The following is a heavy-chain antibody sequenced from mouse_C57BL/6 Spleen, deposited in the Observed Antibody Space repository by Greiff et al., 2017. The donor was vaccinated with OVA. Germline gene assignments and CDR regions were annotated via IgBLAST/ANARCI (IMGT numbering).Heavy chain of an antibody. Sequence: VQLQQPGAELVKPGASVKLSCKASGYTFTSYWMQWVKQRPGQGLEWIGEIDPSDSYTNYNQKFKGKATLTVDTASSTAYMQLSSLTSEDSAVDYCAREGQATGFAYWGQGTLVTVSA. CDR3: AREGQATGFAY. J-gene: IGHJ3*01. CDR2: IDPSDSYT. CDR1: GYTFTSYW. D-gene: IGHD3-2*02. V-gene: IGHV1-50*01.